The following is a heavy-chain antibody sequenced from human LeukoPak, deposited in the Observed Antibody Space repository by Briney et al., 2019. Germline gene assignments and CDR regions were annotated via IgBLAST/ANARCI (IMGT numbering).Heavy chain of an antibody. CDR1: GFTFSSYW. CDR2: INHNGNVN. V-gene: IGHV3-7*01. Sequence: GGSLRLSCAASGFTFSSYWMNWARQAPGKGLEWVASINHNGNVNYYVDSVKGRFTISRDNAKNSLYLQMNSLRAEDTAVYYCARDWFDGSGWTLDYWGQGTLVTVSS. J-gene: IGHJ4*02. CDR3: ARDWFDGSGWTLDY. D-gene: IGHD6-19*01.